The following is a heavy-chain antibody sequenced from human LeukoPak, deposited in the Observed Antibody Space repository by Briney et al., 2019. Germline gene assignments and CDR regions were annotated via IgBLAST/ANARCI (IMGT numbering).Heavy chain of an antibody. Sequence: SETLSLTCTVSGGSVSSYYWSWIRQPPGKGLEWIGYIYYSGSTNYNPSLKSRVTISVDTSKNQFSLKLSSVTAADTAVYYCARGGYSYGNVDYWGQGTLVTVSS. CDR2: IYYSGST. CDR3: ARGGYSYGNVDY. CDR1: GGSVSSYY. V-gene: IGHV4-59*02. D-gene: IGHD5-18*01. J-gene: IGHJ4*02.